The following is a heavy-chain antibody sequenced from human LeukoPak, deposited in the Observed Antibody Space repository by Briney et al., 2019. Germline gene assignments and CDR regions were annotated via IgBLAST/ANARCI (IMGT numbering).Heavy chain of an antibody. D-gene: IGHD6-19*01. Sequence: GGSLRLSCEASGLTLRDYKLNWVRQAPGKGLEWVSSISSSSSYIYYADSVKGRFTISRDNAKNSLYLQMNSLRAEDTAVYYCARDLVRFSSGWLHAFDIWGQGTMVTVSS. V-gene: IGHV3-21*01. CDR3: ARDLVRFSSGWLHAFDI. CDR1: GLTLRDYK. CDR2: ISSSSSYI. J-gene: IGHJ3*02.